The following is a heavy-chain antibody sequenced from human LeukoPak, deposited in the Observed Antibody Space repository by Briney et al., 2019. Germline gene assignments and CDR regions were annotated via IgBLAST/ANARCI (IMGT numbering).Heavy chain of an antibody. D-gene: IGHD3-10*01. J-gene: IGHJ4*02. Sequence: GGSLRLSCAASGFTFSSYEMNWVRQAPGKGLEWVSYISSSGSIIYYADSVKGRFTISRDNAKNSLYLQMDSLRAEDTAVYYCARALLFRGVVIDYWGQGTLVTVSS. CDR1: GFTFSSYE. V-gene: IGHV3-48*03. CDR2: ISSSGSII. CDR3: ARALLFRGVVIDY.